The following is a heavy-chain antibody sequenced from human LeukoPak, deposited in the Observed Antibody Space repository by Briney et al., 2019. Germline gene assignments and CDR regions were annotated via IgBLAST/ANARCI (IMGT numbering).Heavy chain of an antibody. CDR3: ASLQSMYEYYFDY. CDR2: ISWNSGSI. D-gene: IGHD1-26*01. J-gene: IGHJ4*02. Sequence: GGSLRLSCAASGFTLDDYAMHWVRQAPGKGLEWVSGISWNSGSIGYANSVKGRFTISRDNAKNSLYLQMNSLRAEDTAVYYCASLQSMYEYYFDYWGQGTLVTVSS. CDR1: GFTLDDYA. V-gene: IGHV3-9*01.